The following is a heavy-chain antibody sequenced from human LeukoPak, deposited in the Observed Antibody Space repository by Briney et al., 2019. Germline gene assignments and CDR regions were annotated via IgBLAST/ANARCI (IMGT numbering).Heavy chain of an antibody. CDR1: GGSFSDYS. Sequence: PSETLSLTCAVYGGSFSDYSWSWIRQPPGKGLEWIGEINHSGGTNNNPSLMSRVIMSVDTSKNQFSLKLSSVTAADTAVYYCARGSLYYYGMDVWGQGTTVTVSS. V-gene: IGHV4-34*01. CDR2: INHSGGT. CDR3: ARGSLYYYGMDV. J-gene: IGHJ6*02.